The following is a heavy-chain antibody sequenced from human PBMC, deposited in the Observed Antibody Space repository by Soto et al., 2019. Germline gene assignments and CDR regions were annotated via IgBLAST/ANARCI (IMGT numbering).Heavy chain of an antibody. Sequence: QVQLQESGPGLVKPSETLSLTCTVSGGSIDGYNCAWIRQPPGTALEWVGYVYYNGGSSYNPSLISRVTLSMDTSKSQFSLQLRSVTAADTAVYYCARQGIGNLHGLVDVWGRGTTVTVSS. J-gene: IGHJ6*02. D-gene: IGHD3-10*01. CDR3: ARQGIGNLHGLVDV. V-gene: IGHV4-59*08. CDR1: GGSIDGYN. CDR2: VYYNGGS.